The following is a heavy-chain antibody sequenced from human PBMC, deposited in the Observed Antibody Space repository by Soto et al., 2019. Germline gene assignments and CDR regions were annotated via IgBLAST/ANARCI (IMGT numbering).Heavy chain of an antibody. CDR3: AWLQVSLHWYYGMDV. D-gene: IGHD1-1*01. J-gene: IGHJ6*02. CDR1: GGTFSSYA. Sequence: GASVKVSCKASGGTFSSYAISWVRQAPGQGLEWMGGIIPIFGTANYAQKFQGRVTITADESTSTAYMELSSLRPEDTAVYYCAWLQVSLHWYYGMDVWGQRSSVTVYS. CDR2: IIPIFGTA. V-gene: IGHV1-69*13.